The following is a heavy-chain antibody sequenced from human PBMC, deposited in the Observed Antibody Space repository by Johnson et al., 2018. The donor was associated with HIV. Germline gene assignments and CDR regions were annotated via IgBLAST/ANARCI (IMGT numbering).Heavy chain of an antibody. CDR3: ARIRTVEVQSLGIDDAFDI. Sequence: VHLVESGGGLVQPGGSLRLSCAASGFMFSRYAMHWVRQAPGKGLEYVSPISSSGGSTCYANSVKGRFAISRDTSKNTLYLQMGSLGAEDMALYYCARIRTVEVQSLGIDDAFDIWGQGTMVTVS. CDR1: GFMFSRYA. D-gene: IGHD4-11*01. J-gene: IGHJ3*02. CDR2: ISSSGGST. V-gene: IGHV3-64*01.